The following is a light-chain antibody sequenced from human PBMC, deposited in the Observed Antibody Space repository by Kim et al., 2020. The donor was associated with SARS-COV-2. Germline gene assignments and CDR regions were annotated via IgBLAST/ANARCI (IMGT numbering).Light chain of an antibody. Sequence: LSPGERAALSGRARESVVSASLAWYQQKPGQAPRLLIHDTSTRATGIPDRFSGSGSGTDFALTISRLEPEDFAVYYCQLYGSSTDTFGQGTKLEI. CDR1: ESVVSAS. J-gene: IGKJ2*01. CDR2: DTS. CDR3: QLYGSSTDT. V-gene: IGKV3-20*01.